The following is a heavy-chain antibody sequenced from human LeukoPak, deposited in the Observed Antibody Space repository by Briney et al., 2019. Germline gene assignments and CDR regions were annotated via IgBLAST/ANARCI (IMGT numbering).Heavy chain of an antibody. D-gene: IGHD3-22*01. CDR1: GYTFTGYY. J-gene: IGHJ3*02. Sequence: ASVKVSCKASGYTFTGYYIHWLRQPPEQGLEWMGWINPNSGGTNYAQKFQGRVTMTRDTSISTAYMELSRLRSDDTAVYYCASEPYYYDSSDRRAFDIWGQGTMVTISS. V-gene: IGHV1-2*02. CDR3: ASEPYYYDSSDRRAFDI. CDR2: INPNSGGT.